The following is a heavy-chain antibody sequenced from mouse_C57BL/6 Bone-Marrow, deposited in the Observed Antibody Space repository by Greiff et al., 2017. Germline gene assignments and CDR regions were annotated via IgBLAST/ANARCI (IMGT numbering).Heavy chain of an antibody. V-gene: IGHV5-17*01. CDR2: ISSGSSTI. CDR1: GFTFSDYG. Sequence: DVQLVESGGGLVKPGGSLKLSCAASGFTFSDYGMHWVRQAPEKGLEWVAYISSGSSTIYYADTVKGRFTLSRDNAKNTLFLQMTSLRSEDTAMYYCARPGWLPSWFAYWGQGTLVTVSA. J-gene: IGHJ3*01. CDR3: ARPGWLPSWFAY. D-gene: IGHD2-3*01.